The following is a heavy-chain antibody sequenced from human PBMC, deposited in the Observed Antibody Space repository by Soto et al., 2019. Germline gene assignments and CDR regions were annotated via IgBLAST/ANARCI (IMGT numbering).Heavy chain of an antibody. CDR2: INWNGGST. D-gene: IGHD3-9*01. V-gene: IGHV3-20*01. CDR3: ARVRVSYYDILTGPFDY. CDR1: GFTFDDYG. Sequence: PGGSLRLSCAASGFTFDDYGMSWVRQAPGKGLEWVSGINWNGGSTGYADTVKGRFTISRDNAKNSLYLQMNSLRAEDTALYHCARVRVSYYDILTGPFDYWGQGTLVTVSS. J-gene: IGHJ4*02.